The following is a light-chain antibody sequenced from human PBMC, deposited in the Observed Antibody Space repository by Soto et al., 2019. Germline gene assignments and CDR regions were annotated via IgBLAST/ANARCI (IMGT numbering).Light chain of an antibody. CDR1: QSISSY. CDR3: QQSYSTPHT. CDR2: AAS. Sequence: SQSPCALASSLGDVVTITCRASQSISSYLNWYQQKPGKAPKLLIYAASSLQSGVPSRFSGSGSGTDFTLTISSLQPEDFATYYCQQSYSTPHTSGQGTKVDIK. V-gene: IGKV1-39*01. J-gene: IGKJ1*01.